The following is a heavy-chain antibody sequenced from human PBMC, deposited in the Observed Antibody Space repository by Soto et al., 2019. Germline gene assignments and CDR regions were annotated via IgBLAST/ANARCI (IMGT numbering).Heavy chain of an antibody. V-gene: IGHV1-3*01. CDR3: ARAVGGPTSNLDY. J-gene: IGHJ4*02. CDR2: INAGNGNT. D-gene: IGHD3-16*01. CDR1: GYTFTSYA. Sequence: ASVKVSCKSSGYTFTSYAMHWVRQAPGQRLEWMGWINAGNGNTKYSQKFQGRVTITRDTSASTAYMELSSLRSEDTAVYYCARAVGGPTSNLDYWGQGTLVTVSS.